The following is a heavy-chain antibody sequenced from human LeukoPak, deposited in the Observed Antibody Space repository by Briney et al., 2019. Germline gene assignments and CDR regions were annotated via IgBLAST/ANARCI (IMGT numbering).Heavy chain of an antibody. Sequence: SQTLSLTCAISGDSVTSNSAAWNWIRQSPSRGLEWLGRTYYRSKWYNDYAVSVKSRITINPDTSNNQFSLHLNSVTPEDTAVYYCVRNSGTSWDFWGQGALVTVSS. CDR3: VRNSGTSWDF. J-gene: IGHJ4*02. D-gene: IGHD1-7*01. V-gene: IGHV6-1*01. CDR2: TYYRSKWYN. CDR1: GDSVTSNSAA.